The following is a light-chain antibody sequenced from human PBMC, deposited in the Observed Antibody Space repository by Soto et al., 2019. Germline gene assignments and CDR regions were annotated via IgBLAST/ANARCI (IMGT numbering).Light chain of an antibody. CDR1: QSVSSY. J-gene: IGKJ1*01. Sequence: DIQLTHSPASLSASLGDRATISFRASQSVSSYLTWYQQKPGQAPRLLIYKASSRATGVPSRFSGSGSGTDFTLTISSLQTEDFAAYHCQHSDSMPCTFGRGTKVDIK. CDR3: QHSDSMPCT. V-gene: IGKV1-39*01. CDR2: KAS.